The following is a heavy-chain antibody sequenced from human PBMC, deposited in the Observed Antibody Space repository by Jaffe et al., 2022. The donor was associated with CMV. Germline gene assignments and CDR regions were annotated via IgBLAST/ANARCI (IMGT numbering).Heavy chain of an antibody. CDR2: ISSSGNTI. J-gene: IGHJ4*02. CDR3: AREADTAMADYFDY. CDR1: GFTFSTYE. D-gene: IGHD5-18*01. V-gene: IGHV3-48*03. Sequence: EVQLVESGGGLVQPGGSLRLSCAASGFTFSTYEMNWVRQAPGKGLEWVSYISSSGNTIYYSDSVKGRFTISRDNAKNSLYLQMNSLRVEDTAVYYCAREADTAMADYFDYWGQGTLVTVSS.